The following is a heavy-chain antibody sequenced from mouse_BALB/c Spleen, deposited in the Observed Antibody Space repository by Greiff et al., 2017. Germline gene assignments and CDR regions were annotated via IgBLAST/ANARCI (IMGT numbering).Heavy chain of an antibody. V-gene: IGHV1-69*02. J-gene: IGHJ4*01. CDR3: TRRSGYYAMDY. D-gene: IGHD3-1*01. CDR1: GYTFTSYW. Sequence: VQLQQPGAELVRPGASVKLSCKASGYTFTSYWINWVKQRPGQGLEWIGNIYPSDSYTNYNQKFKDKATLTVDKSSSTAYMQLSSPTSEDSAVYYCTRRSGYYAMDYWGQGTSVTVSS. CDR2: IYPSDSYT.